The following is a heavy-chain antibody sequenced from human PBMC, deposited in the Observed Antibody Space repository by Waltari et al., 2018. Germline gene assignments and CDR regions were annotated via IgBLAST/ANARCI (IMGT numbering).Heavy chain of an antibody. J-gene: IGHJ4*02. CDR2: ISSSSSYI. CDR3: ARVISGSNGASDY. D-gene: IGHD1-26*01. Sequence: EVQLVESGGGLVKPGGSLGLSCAASGFTFSSYSLNWVRQAPGKGLEWVSSISSSSSYIYYADSVKGRFTISRDNAKNSLYLQMNSLRAEDTAVYYYARVISGSNGASDYWGQGTLVTVSS. V-gene: IGHV3-21*01. CDR1: GFTFSSYS.